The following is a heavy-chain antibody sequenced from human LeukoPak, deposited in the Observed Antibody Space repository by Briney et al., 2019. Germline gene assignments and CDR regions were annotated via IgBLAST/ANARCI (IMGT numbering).Heavy chain of an antibody. CDR3: AKGRTGYIPDF. D-gene: IGHD6-13*01. CDR1: GFTFSSYT. J-gene: IGHJ4*02. CDR2: ISGSGGTT. V-gene: IGHV3-23*01. Sequence: GGSLRLSCAASGFTFSSYTMTWVRQAPGKRLEWVSVISGSGGTTYYADSVKGRFTISRDNSKNTLYLQMNSLRAEDTALYYCAKGRTGYIPDFWGQGTLVTVAS.